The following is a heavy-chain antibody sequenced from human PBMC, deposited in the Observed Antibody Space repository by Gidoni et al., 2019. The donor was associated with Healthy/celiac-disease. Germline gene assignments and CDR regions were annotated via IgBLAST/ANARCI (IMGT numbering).Heavy chain of an antibody. CDR2: ISYDGSNK. D-gene: IGHD5-18*01. J-gene: IGHJ4*02. Sequence: QLRLVGSGGAVFQLGRSLSLSCAAPGSPFVTYGMHWVRQAPGKGLEWVAVISYDGSNKYYADSVKGRFTISRDNSKNTLYLQMNSLRAEDTAVYYCAKVFPRGYSYGLHFDYWGQGTLVTVSS. V-gene: IGHV3-30*18. CDR1: GSPFVTYG. CDR3: AKVFPRGYSYGLHFDY.